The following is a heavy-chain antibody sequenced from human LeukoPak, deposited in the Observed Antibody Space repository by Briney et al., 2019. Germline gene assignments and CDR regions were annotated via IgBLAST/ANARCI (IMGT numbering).Heavy chain of an antibody. CDR2: IYHSGRT. J-gene: IGHJ6*03. Sequence: PSGTLSLTCAVSGDSISSSNWWSWVRQPPGKGLEWIGEIYHSGRTNYNPSLKSRVTISVDKSKNQFSLKLSSVTAAVTAVYYCARHNPYGSGSYHYYYYMDVWGKGTTVTVSS. V-gene: IGHV4-4*02. D-gene: IGHD3-10*01. CDR3: ARHNPYGSGSYHYYYYMDV. CDR1: GDSISSSNW.